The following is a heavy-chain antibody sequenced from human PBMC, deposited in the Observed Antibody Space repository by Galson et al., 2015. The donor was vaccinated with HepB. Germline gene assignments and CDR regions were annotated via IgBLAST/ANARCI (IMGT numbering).Heavy chain of an antibody. V-gene: IGHV1-69*02. CDR2: IIPFLNIV. CDR3: ARPSVFLGSSDAFDI. Sequence: SVKVSCKASGGTFSSYTISWVRQAPGQGLEWVGRIIPFLNIVNYAQQFQGRITITADKSTSTAYLELSSLRSEDTAVYYCARPSVFLGSSDAFDIWGQGTMVTVSS. J-gene: IGHJ3*02. D-gene: IGHD3-16*01. CDR1: GGTFSSYT.